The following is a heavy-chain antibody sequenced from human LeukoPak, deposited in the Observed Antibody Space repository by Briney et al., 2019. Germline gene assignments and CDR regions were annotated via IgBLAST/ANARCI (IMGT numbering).Heavy chain of an antibody. CDR3: ARGGAVGYSYGHNLSLVH. V-gene: IGHV4-59*01. CDR2: IYYSGST. CDR1: GGSISSYY. J-gene: IGHJ4*02. Sequence: SETLSLTCTVSGGSISSYYWSWIRQPPGKGLEWIGYIYYSGSTNYNPSLKSRVTISVDTSKNQLSLKLSSVTAADTAVYYCARGGAVGYSYGHNLSLVHWGQGTLVTVSS. D-gene: IGHD5-18*01.